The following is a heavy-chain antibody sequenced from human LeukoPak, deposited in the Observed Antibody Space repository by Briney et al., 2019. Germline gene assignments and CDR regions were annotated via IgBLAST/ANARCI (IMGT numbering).Heavy chain of an antibody. CDR1: GGSISSYY. D-gene: IGHD6-6*01. CDR3: ARVTVSSSSFDY. Sequence: SETLSLTCTVSGGSISSYYWSWIRQPPGKGLEWIGYIYYSGSTNYNPSLKSRVTISVDTSKNQFSLKLSSVTAADTAVYYCARVTVSSSSFDYWGQGTLVTVSS. CDR2: IYYSGST. J-gene: IGHJ4*02. V-gene: IGHV4-59*01.